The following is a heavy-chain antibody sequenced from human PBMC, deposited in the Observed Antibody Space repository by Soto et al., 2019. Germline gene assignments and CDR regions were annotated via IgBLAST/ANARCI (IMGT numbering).Heavy chain of an antibody. CDR3: ARSRANYYDSRGYYYSTFDY. J-gene: IGHJ4*02. V-gene: IGHV1-69*12. CDR1: GGTFSSYA. Sequence: QVQLVQSGAEVKKPGSSVKVSCKTSGGTFSSYAISWVRQAPGQGLEWMGGIIPMCGTANYAQKFQGRVTITADESTSTAYMELSSLRAEDTAVYYCARSRANYYDSRGYYYSTFDYWGQGTLVTVSS. CDR2: IIPMCGTA. D-gene: IGHD3-22*01.